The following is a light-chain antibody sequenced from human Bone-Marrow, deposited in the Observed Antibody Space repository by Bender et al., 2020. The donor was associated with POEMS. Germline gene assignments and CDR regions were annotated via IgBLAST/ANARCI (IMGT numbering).Light chain of an antibody. CDR2: QDT. V-gene: IGLV3-1*01. J-gene: IGLJ2*01. CDR3: QVWDSSTGV. CDR1: NLGDKF. Sequence: SYELTQPPSVSVSPGQTASITCSGDNLGDKFTCWYQQKPGQSPVLVIHQDTNRPSGIPERFSGSNTGNTATLTISGTQAVDEADYYCQVWDSSTGVFGGGTKLTVL.